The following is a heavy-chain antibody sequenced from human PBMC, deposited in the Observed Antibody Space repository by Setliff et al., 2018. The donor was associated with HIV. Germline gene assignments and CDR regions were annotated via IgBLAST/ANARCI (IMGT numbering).Heavy chain of an antibody. V-gene: IGHV1-69*13. D-gene: IGHD3-9*01. CDR3: ARQGDYHILTGYYSGPHDAFGI. J-gene: IGHJ3*02. CDR1: GGTFSSHA. Sequence: SVKVSCKASGGTFSSHAISWVRQAPGQGLEWMGGIIPMFGTANYAQKFQGRVTITADESTSTAYMELSSLKASDTAMYYCARQGDYHILTGYYSGPHDAFGIWGQGTMVTV. CDR2: IIPMFGTA.